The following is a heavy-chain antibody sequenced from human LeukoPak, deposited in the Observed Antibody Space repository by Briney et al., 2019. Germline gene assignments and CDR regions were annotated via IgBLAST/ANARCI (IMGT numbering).Heavy chain of an antibody. CDR2: IWYDGSNK. D-gene: IGHD2-2*01. CDR1: GFTFSDYG. J-gene: IGHJ3*02. V-gene: IGHV3-33*08. Sequence: GRSLRLSCAASGFTFSDYGMHWVRQAPGKELEWVAVIWYDGSNKYYADSVKGRFTISRDNSKNTLYLQMNSLRAEDTAVYYCATTSSTQLLDAFDIWGQGTMVTVSS. CDR3: ATTSSTQLLDAFDI.